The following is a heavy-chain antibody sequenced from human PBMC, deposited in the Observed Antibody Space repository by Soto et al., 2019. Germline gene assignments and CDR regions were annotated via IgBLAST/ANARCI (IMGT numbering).Heavy chain of an antibody. D-gene: IGHD4-17*01. CDR2: INHSGST. CDR1: GGSFSGYY. V-gene: IGHV4-34*01. CDR3: ARAKRVGYGVTKDCFDP. J-gene: IGHJ5*02. Sequence: SETLSLTCAVYGGSFSGYYWSWIRQPPGKGLEWIGEINHSGSTNYNPSLKSRVTISVDTSKNQFSLKLSSVTAADTAVYYCARAKRVGYGVTKDCFDPWGQGTLVTVSS.